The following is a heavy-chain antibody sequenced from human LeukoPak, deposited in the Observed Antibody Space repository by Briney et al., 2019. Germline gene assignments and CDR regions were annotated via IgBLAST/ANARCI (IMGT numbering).Heavy chain of an antibody. CDR3: ARHGAGYSSGGFDY. V-gene: IGHV4-59*08. CDR1: GGSISSYY. Sequence: SETLSLTYTVSGGSISSYYWSWIRQPPGKGLEWIGYIYYSGSTNYNPSLKSRVTISVDTSKNQFSLKLSSVTAADTAVYYCARHGAGYSSGGFDYWGQGTLVTVSS. D-gene: IGHD6-19*01. CDR2: IYYSGST. J-gene: IGHJ4*02.